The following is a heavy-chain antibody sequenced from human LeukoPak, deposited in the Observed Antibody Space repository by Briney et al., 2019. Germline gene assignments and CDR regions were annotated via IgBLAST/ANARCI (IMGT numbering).Heavy chain of an antibody. D-gene: IGHD3-3*01. CDR3: ARRTWGGPHYFDY. CDR2: IYYSGST. CDR1: GASISTISYY. Sequence: PSETLSLTCTVSGASISTISYYWGWIRQPPGKGLEWIGNIYYSGSTFYNPSFKSRVTISVDTSKNQFSLKVNSMTAADTAVYFCARRTWGGPHYFDYWGQGTLVTVSS. J-gene: IGHJ4*02. V-gene: IGHV4-39*01.